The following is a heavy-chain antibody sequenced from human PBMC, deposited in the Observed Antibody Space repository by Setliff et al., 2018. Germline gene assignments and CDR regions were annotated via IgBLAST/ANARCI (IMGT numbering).Heavy chain of an antibody. J-gene: IGHJ4*02. CDR3: AASRAYTGAVEEWFLPKTFDF. D-gene: IGHD3-10*01. Sequence: SETLSLTCAVSGASISNYYWNWIRQPAGKGLEWIGRIYVTESTKYNPSLKSRVTLSIDTSKNQFSLKLSSVTAADAALYYCAASRAYTGAVEEWFLPKTFDFWGQGSPVTVS. V-gene: IGHV4-4*07. CDR1: GASISNYY. CDR2: IYVTEST.